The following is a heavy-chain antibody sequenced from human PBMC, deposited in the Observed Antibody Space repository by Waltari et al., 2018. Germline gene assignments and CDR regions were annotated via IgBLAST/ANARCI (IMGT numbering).Heavy chain of an antibody. D-gene: IGHD6-19*01. V-gene: IGHV4-61*09. CDR1: GGSISSGSYS. Sequence: QVQLQESGPGLVKPSQTLSLTCTVSGGSISSGSYSWSWIRQPAGKGLEWIGYIYTSGSTNNNPSLKSRVTISVDTSKNQFSLKLSSVTAADTAVYYCARERRAVAGRYFDYWGQGTLVTVSS. CDR2: IYTSGST. CDR3: ARERRAVAGRYFDY. J-gene: IGHJ4*02.